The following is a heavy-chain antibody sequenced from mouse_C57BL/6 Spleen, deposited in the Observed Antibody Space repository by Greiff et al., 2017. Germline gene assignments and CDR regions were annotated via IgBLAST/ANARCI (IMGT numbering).Heavy chain of an antibody. V-gene: IGHV5-6*01. CDR3: ARHGGGSMDY. CDR1: GFTFSSYG. J-gene: IGHJ4*01. CDR2: ISSGGSYT. Sequence: EVMLVESGGDLVKPGGSLKLSCAASGFTFSSYGMSWVRQTPDQRLEWVATISSGGSYTYYPDSVKGRFTISRDNAKNTLYLQMSSLKSEDTAMYYCARHGGGSMDYWGQGTSVTVSS.